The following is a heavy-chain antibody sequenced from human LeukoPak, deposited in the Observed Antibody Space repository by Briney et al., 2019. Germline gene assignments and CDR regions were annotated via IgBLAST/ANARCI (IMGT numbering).Heavy chain of an antibody. CDR3: ARVSYDSRVPYYFYYMDV. J-gene: IGHJ6*03. CDR2: TYYMSKWFN. D-gene: IGHD5-12*01. Sequence: SQTLSLTCVISGDSVSSNSAAWNWIRQSPSRGLEWLGRTYYMSKWFNDYAISVKSRITINPDTSKNQFSLQLNSVTPEDTAVYYCARVSYDSRVPYYFYYMDVWGKGTTVTVSS. V-gene: IGHV6-1*01. CDR1: GDSVSSNSAA.